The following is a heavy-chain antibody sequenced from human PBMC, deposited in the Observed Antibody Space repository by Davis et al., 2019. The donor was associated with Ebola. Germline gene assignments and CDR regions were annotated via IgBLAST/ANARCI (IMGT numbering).Heavy chain of an antibody. J-gene: IGHJ4*02. D-gene: IGHD1-14*01. Sequence: AGSLTLSCTASGCTFSSYAMTWVRQAPGKGLEWVSGISSSGTTTYYVDSVKGRFTISRDNSKNTLYLQMNSLRADDTAAYYCASVGGCWSQGTLVTVSS. CDR2: ISSSGTTT. V-gene: IGHV3-23*01. CDR3: ASVGGC. CDR1: GCTFSSYA.